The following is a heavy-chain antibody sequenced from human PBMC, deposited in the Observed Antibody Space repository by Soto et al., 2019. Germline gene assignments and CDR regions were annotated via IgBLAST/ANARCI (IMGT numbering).Heavy chain of an antibody. CDR1: GFTFSTYW. CDR3: ATAISYPLSNFDY. CDR2: IKDDGSEE. Sequence: EVQLVQSGGDLVQPGGSLRLSCVASGFTFSTYWMTCVRQAPGMGLEWVAGIKDDGSEEVYVDSVKGRFSISRDNAKTSLYLQLNSLRAEDADVYYCATAISYPLSNFDYWGEGSVVTVCS. D-gene: IGHD2-2*02. V-gene: IGHV3-7*01. J-gene: IGHJ4*02.